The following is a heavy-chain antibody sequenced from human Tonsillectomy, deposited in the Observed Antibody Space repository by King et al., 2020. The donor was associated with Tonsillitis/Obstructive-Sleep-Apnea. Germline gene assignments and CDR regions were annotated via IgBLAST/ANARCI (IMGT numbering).Heavy chain of an antibody. D-gene: IGHD2-21*01. CDR1: GFTFSSYA. V-gene: IGHV3-23*04. J-gene: IGHJ6*03. Sequence: VQLVESWGGLVQPGGSLRLSCAASGFTFSSYAMSWVRQAPGKGLEWVSAISDSGGSTYYADSVKGRFTISRDNSKNTLYLQMNSLRAEDTAVYYCAKDITCGGDCSNYYYCYMDVWGKGTAVTVSS. CDR3: AKDITCGGDCSNYYYCYMDV. CDR2: ISDSGGST.